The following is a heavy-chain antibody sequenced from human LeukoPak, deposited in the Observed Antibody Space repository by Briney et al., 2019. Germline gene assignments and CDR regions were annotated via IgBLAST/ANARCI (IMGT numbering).Heavy chain of an antibody. CDR1: GGSISSYY. Sequence: PSEALSLTCTVSGGSISSYYWSWIRQPPGKGLEWIGYIYYSGSTNYNPSLKSRVTISVDTSKNQFSLKLSSVTAADTAVYYCARSLTVAYYYYYMDVWGKGTTVTVSS. D-gene: IGHD4-11*01. J-gene: IGHJ6*03. CDR3: ARSLTVAYYYYYMDV. CDR2: IYYSGST. V-gene: IGHV4-59*01.